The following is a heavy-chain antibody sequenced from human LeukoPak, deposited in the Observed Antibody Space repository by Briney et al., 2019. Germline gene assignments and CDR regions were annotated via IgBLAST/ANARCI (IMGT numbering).Heavy chain of an antibody. CDR1: GFTFSSYA. Sequence: GGSLRLSCVASGFTFSSYAMSWVRQAPGKGLEWVSAISGSGGSTYYADSVKGRFTISRDNSKNTLYLQMNSLRAEDTAVYYCARDNGYRDLRRDKTSHYYYGMDVWGQGTTVTVSS. J-gene: IGHJ6*02. V-gene: IGHV3-23*01. D-gene: IGHD6-25*01. CDR2: ISGSGGST. CDR3: ARDNGYRDLRRDKTSHYYYGMDV.